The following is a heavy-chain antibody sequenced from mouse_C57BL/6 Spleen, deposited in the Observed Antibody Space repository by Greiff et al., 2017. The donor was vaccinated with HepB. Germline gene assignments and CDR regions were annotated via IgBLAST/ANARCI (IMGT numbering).Heavy chain of an antibody. CDR2: IRNKDNGYTT. J-gene: IGHJ4*01. V-gene: IGHV7-3*01. Sequence: EVQLVESGGGLVQPGGSLSLSCAASGFTFTDDYMSWVRQPPGKALEWLGFIRNKDNGYTTEYSASVKGRFTISRDNSQSILYLQMNALRAEDSATYYCARSPMDYWGQGTSVTVSS. CDR1: GFTFTDDY. CDR3: ARSPMDY.